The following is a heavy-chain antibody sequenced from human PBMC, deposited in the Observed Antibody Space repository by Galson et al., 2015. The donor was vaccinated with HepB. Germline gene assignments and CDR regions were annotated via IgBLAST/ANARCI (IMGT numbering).Heavy chain of an antibody. J-gene: IGHJ3*02. CDR1: GFTFSEHF. Sequence: SLRLSCAASGFTFSEHFMDWVRQAPGKGLEWVGRSRKRGNSYITEYAASVKGRFTISRDDSKNSLYLLMSSLKTEDTAVYYCVREGTYYYDSSGYRGALDIWGQGTVVTVSS. D-gene: IGHD3-22*01. CDR3: VREGTYYYDSSGYRGALDI. V-gene: IGHV3-72*01. CDR2: SRKRGNSYIT.